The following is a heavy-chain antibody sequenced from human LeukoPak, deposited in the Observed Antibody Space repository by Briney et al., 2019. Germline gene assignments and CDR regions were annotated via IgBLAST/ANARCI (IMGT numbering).Heavy chain of an antibody. Sequence: PSETLSLTCTVSGGSISSYYWSWIRQPAGKGLGWIGRIYTSGSTNYNPSLKSRVSMSVDTSKNQFSLKLSSVTAADTAVYYCARTSQYYYDSSGYYFFDYWGQGTLVTVSS. CDR2: IYTSGST. CDR1: GGSISSYY. J-gene: IGHJ4*02. V-gene: IGHV4-4*07. CDR3: ARTSQYYYDSSGYYFFDY. D-gene: IGHD3-22*01.